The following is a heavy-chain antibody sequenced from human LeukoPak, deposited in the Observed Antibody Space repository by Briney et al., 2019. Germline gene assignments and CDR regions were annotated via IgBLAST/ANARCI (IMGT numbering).Heavy chain of an antibody. Sequence: SSETLSLTCTVSGGSISSYYWSWIRQPAGKGLEWIGRIYTSGSTNYNPSLKSQVTMSVDTSKNQFSLKLSSVTAADTAVYYCAREGVFLSSGHVLYNWFDPWGQGTLVTVSS. V-gene: IGHV4-4*07. CDR3: AREGVFLSSGHVLYNWFDP. J-gene: IGHJ5*02. D-gene: IGHD6-19*01. CDR1: GGSISSYY. CDR2: IYTSGST.